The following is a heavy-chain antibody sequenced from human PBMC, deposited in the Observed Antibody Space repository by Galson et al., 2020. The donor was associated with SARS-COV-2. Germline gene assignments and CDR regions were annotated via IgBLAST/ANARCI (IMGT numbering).Heavy chain of an antibody. CDR3: IKDPSPYYGSGRRFDQ. CDR2: ISSNGGNT. Sequence: GGSLRLSCSASGFTFSSHAMHWVRQAPGKGLEYVSAISSNGGNTYYADSVKDRFIISRDNSKNTLYLQMSSLRTEDTAVYYCIKDPSPYYGSGRRFDQWGQGALVTVSS. D-gene: IGHD3-10*01. CDR1: GFTFSSHA. J-gene: IGHJ4*02. V-gene: IGHV3-64D*06.